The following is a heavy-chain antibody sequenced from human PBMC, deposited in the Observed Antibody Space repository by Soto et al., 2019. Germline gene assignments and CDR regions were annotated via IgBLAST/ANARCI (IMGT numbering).Heavy chain of an antibody. CDR2: IHWDDEK. V-gene: IGHV2-5*02. CDR3: AYRPFALGSGWTLDC. D-gene: IGHD6-19*01. CDR1: GFSLNTRGVG. J-gene: IGHJ4*02. Sequence: QITLKESGPTLVIPTQTLTLTCTFSGFSLNTRGVGVGWISQPPGKALEWVALIHWDDEKRYSPSLRNTLTITKDTSKNQVVFIMTNMAPVDTATYCCAYRPFALGSGWTLDCWGQGILVTVS.